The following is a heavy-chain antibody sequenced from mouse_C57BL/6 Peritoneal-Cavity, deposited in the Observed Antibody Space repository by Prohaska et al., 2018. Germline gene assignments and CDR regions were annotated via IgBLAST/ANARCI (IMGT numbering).Heavy chain of an antibody. Sequence: QMQLQESGPGLVKPSQSLFLTCSITGFPITSGYYWNWIRQSPGKPLVWMGYITYSGETVYNPSLQSPISITRETSKNQFCLLLNSVTTEDTAMYYCAGDYDGYWYFDVWGTGTTVTVSS. CDR3: AGDYDGYWYFDV. J-gene: IGHJ1*03. CDR2: ITYSGET. D-gene: IGHD2-3*01. CDR1: GFPITSGYY. V-gene: IGHV12-3*01.